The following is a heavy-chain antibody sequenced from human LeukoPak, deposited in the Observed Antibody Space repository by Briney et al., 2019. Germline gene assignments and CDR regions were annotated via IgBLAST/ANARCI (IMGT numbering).Heavy chain of an antibody. CDR2: ISSSSSTI. V-gene: IGHV3-48*01. J-gene: IGHJ4*02. D-gene: IGHD5-18*01. Sequence: GGSLRLSCAASGFTFSSYSMNWVRQAPGKGLEWVSYISSSSSTIYYADSVKGRFTISRDNSKNTLYLQMNSLRAEDTAVYYCASFGGYSYGPAPYWGQGTLVTVSS. CDR1: GFTFSSYS. CDR3: ASFGGYSYGPAPY.